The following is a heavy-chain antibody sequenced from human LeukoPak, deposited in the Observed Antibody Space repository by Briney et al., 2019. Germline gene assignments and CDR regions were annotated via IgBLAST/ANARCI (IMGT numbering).Heavy chain of an antibody. CDR1: GYSISSGYY. Sequence: SGTLSLTCAVSGYSISSGYYWGWIRQPPGKGLEWIGSIHHSGNTYYNPSLKSRVTISVDTSKNQFSLKLTSVTAADTAVYYCASRVVPGATYYFHYWGQGILVTVSS. J-gene: IGHJ4*02. D-gene: IGHD2-2*01. CDR3: ASRVVPGATYYFHY. CDR2: IHHSGNT. V-gene: IGHV4-38-2*01.